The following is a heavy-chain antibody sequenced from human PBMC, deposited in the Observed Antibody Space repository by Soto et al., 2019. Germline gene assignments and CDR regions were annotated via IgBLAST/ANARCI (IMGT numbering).Heavy chain of an antibody. Sequence: SETLSLICAVYGGSFSGYYWSWIRQPPGKGLEWIGEINHSGSTNYNPSLKSRVTISVDTSKNQFSLKLSSVTAADTAVYYCARGGLLGGFGWHYYYGMDVWGQGTTVTVSS. D-gene: IGHD5-12*01. CDR1: GGSFSGYY. V-gene: IGHV4-34*01. J-gene: IGHJ6*02. CDR3: ARGGLLGGFGWHYYYGMDV. CDR2: INHSGST.